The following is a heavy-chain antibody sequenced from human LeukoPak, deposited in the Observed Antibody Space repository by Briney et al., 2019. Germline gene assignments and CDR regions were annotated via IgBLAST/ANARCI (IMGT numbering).Heavy chain of an antibody. CDR2: ISYDGSNK. Sequence: GGSLRLSCAASGFTFSSYGVHWVRQAPGKGLEWVAVISYDGSNKYYADSVKGRFTISRDNSKNTLYLQMNSLRAEDTAVYYCARIVGATDYWGQGTLVTVSS. CDR1: GFTFSSYG. V-gene: IGHV3-30*03. J-gene: IGHJ4*02. D-gene: IGHD1-26*01. CDR3: ARIVGATDY.